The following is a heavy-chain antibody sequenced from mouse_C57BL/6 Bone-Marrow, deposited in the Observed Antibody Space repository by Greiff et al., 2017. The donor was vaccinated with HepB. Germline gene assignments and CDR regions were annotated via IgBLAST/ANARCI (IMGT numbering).Heavy chain of an antibody. CDR3: ARDRYYGPWYFDV. V-gene: IGHV3-6*01. D-gene: IGHD1-2*01. CDR2: ISYDGSN. Sequence: EVKLQESGPGLVKPSQSLSLTCSVTGYSITSGYYWNWIRQFPGNKLEWMGYISYDGSNNYNPSLKNRISITSDTSKNQFFLKLNSVTTEDTATYYCARDRYYGPWYFDVWGTGTTVTVSS. J-gene: IGHJ1*03. CDR1: GYSITSGYY.